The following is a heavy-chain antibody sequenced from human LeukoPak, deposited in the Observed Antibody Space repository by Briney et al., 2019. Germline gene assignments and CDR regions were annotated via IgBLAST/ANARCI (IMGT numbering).Heavy chain of an antibody. CDR3: ARDREYQPHYYYGMDV. Sequence: SETLSLTCTVSGGSISSYYWSWIRQPPGKGLEWIGYIYYSGSTNYNPSLKSRITISVDTSKNQFSLKLTSVTAADTAVYYCARDREYQPHYYYGMDVWGKGTTVTVSS. CDR1: GGSISSYY. V-gene: IGHV4-59*01. CDR2: IYYSGST. J-gene: IGHJ6*04. D-gene: IGHD2-2*01.